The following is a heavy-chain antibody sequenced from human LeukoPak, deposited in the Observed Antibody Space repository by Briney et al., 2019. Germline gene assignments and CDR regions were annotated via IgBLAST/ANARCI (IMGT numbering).Heavy chain of an antibody. J-gene: IGHJ2*01. CDR2: ISRCSSYI. CDR3: AGSDTIGYTPREWDYWYFDL. D-gene: IGHD3-16*02. V-gene: IGHV3-21*01. CDR1: GFTFSRDS. Sequence: PRGSLRLSCAASGFTFSRDSMNWVRQAPGKGLEWVSSISRCSSYIYYVDSVKGRFNSSSDKAKNSLDLQMNSIRDEDTAGYYCAGSDTIGYTPREWDYWYFDLWGRGTLVTVSS.